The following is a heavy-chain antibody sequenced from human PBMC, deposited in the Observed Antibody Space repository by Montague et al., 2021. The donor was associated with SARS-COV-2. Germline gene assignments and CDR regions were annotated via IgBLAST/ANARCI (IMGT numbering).Heavy chain of an antibody. V-gene: IGHV2-70*20. CDR2: XDWXADK. J-gene: IGHJ4*02. D-gene: IGHD6-19*01. Sequence: PALVTPTPTLTLTCTFSGFSLSTSGIGVGWVRQPPGKALEWLALXDWXADKYYSISLKTRLTISKDTSKNQVVLTMTNMDPVDTATYYCAREYTNGVYFDYWGQGTLVTVSS. CDR3: AREYTNGVYFDY. CDR1: GFSLSTSGIG.